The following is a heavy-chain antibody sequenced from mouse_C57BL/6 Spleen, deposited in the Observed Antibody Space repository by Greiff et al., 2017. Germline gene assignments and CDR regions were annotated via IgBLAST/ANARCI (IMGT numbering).Heavy chain of an antibody. CDR3: ARVPSIYAAWDY. D-gene: IGHD2-12*01. CDR1: GYTFTSYW. Sequence: VQLQQPGAELVMPGASVKLSCKASGYTFTSYWMHWVKPRPGPGLEWIGEIDPSDSYTNYNKKFKGKSTLTVDKSSSTAYMHLSSLTSEDSAVYYGARVPSIYAAWDYWGQGTSVTVSA. V-gene: IGHV1-69*01. J-gene: IGHJ4*01. CDR2: IDPSDSYT.